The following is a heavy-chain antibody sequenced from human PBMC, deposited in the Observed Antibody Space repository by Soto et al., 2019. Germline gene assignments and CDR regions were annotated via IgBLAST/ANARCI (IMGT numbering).Heavy chain of an antibody. V-gene: IGHV3-74*01. CDR1: GCTFSSYW. CDR2: INGDGTST. J-gene: IGHJ2*01. Sequence: GGSLTLSCAASGCTFSSYWRHWFRQAPGKGLVWVSHINGDGTSTTYADSVKGRFTISRDNAKNTLSLQMSSLRVEDAAVYLCAREGEISSPPRRSFDLWGRGTLVPVSP. D-gene: IGHD6-13*01. CDR3: AREGEISSPPRRSFDL.